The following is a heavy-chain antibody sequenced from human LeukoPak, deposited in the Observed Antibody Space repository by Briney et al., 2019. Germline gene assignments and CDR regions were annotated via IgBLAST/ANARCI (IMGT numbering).Heavy chain of an antibody. Sequence: GGSLRLSCAASGFTFSSYSMNWVRQAPGKGLEWVSSISSSSSYIYYADSVKGRFTISRDNVKNSLYLQMNSLRAEDTAVYYCARDIGELTYSSSWYGYYYYGMDVWGQGTTVTVSS. J-gene: IGHJ6*02. CDR2: ISSSSSYI. V-gene: IGHV3-21*01. D-gene: IGHD6-13*01. CDR1: GFTFSSYS. CDR3: ARDIGELTYSSSWYGYYYYGMDV.